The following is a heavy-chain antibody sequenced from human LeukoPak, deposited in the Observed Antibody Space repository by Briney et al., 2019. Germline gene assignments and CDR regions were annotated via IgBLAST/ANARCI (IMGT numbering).Heavy chain of an antibody. Sequence: GGSLRLSCAASGFTFSSYAMSWVRQAPGKGLEWVSAISGSDGSTYYADSVKGRFTISRDNSKNTLDLQMNSLRAEDTAVYYCAKESGALGAPLYDYWGRGILVTASS. D-gene: IGHD4/OR15-4a*01. V-gene: IGHV3-23*01. J-gene: IGHJ4*02. CDR3: AKESGALGAPLYDY. CDR2: ISGSDGST. CDR1: GFTFSSYA.